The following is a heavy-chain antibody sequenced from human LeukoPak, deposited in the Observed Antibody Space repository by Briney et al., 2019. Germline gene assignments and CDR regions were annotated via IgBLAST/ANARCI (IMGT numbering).Heavy chain of an antibody. J-gene: IGHJ5*02. V-gene: IGHV4-39*07. CDR1: GGSISSSSYY. CDR2: IYYSGST. Sequence: SETLSLTCTVSGGSISSSSYYWGWIRQPPGKGLEWIGSIYYSGSTYYNPSLKSRVTISVDTSKNQFSLKLSSVTAADTAVYYCARNDYYDSSGTNWFDPWGQGTLVTVSS. CDR3: ARNDYYDSSGTNWFDP. D-gene: IGHD3-22*01.